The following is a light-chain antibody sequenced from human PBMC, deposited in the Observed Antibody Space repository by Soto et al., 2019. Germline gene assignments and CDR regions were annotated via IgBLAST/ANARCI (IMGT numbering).Light chain of an antibody. V-gene: IGLV1-44*01. Sequence: QAVVTQPPSASGTPGQRVIISCSGGYSNIGRNTVSWYKQLPGTAPKLLIYNNDQRPSGVPDRFSGSKSGTSASLAISGLQAEDEADYYCAAWHGSLIGAVFGGGTQLTVL. CDR3: AAWHGSLIGAV. J-gene: IGLJ7*01. CDR2: NND. CDR1: YSNIGRNT.